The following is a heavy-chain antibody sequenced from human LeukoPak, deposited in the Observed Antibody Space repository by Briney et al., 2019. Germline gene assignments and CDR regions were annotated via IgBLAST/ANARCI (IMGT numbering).Heavy chain of an antibody. V-gene: IGHV3-23*01. CDR2: IIGSSGDT. D-gene: IGHD5-12*01. CDR3: AKGAYDYIEMGYFDD. CDR1: GFRFSNFA. Sequence: GGSLRLSCAASGFRFSNFAMSWVRQAPGKGLEWVSLIIGSSGDTLYADSVKGRFTISRDISKNRLYLQMNSLRAEDTALYYCAKGAYDYIEMGYFDDWGQGALVTVSS. J-gene: IGHJ4*02.